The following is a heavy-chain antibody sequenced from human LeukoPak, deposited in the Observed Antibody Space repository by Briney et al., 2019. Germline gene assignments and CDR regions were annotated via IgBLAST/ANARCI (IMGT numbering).Heavy chain of an antibody. Sequence: SETLSLTCTVSGGSISSGDYYWSWIRQPPGKGLEWIGYIYYSGSTYYNPSLKSRVTISVDTSNNQFSLKLSSVTAADTAVYYCARDRTTIETRAFDIWDQGTMVTVSS. CDR1: GGSISSGDYY. J-gene: IGHJ3*02. CDR3: ARDRTTIETRAFDI. CDR2: IYYSGST. D-gene: IGHD2/OR15-2a*01. V-gene: IGHV4-30-4*08.